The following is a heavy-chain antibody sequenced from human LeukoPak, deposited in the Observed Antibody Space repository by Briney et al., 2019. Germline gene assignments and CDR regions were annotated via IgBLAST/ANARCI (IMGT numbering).Heavy chain of an antibody. Sequence: GGSLSLSCAASGFTFSSYGMHWVRQAPGKGLEWVAVIWYDGSNKYYADSVKGRFTISRDNAKNSLYLQMSSLRAEDTAVYYCARVVLSMAYFDSWGQGTLVTVSS. CDR3: ARVVLSMAYFDS. D-gene: IGHD2/OR15-2a*01. J-gene: IGHJ4*02. V-gene: IGHV3-33*01. CDR2: IWYDGSNK. CDR1: GFTFSSYG.